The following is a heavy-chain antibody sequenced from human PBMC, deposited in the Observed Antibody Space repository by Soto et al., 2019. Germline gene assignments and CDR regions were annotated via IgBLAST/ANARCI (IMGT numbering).Heavy chain of an antibody. D-gene: IGHD3-3*01. V-gene: IGHV3-48*02. CDR1: GFTFSSYS. CDR2: ISSSSSTI. CDR3: AREYYDFWSGYYLDYYYYGMDV. J-gene: IGHJ6*02. Sequence: GGSLRLSCAASGFTFSSYSMNWVRQAPGKGLEWVSYISSSSSTIYYADSVKGRFTISRDNAKNSLYLQMNSLRDEDTAVYYCAREYYDFWSGYYLDYYYYGMDVWGQGTTVTVSS.